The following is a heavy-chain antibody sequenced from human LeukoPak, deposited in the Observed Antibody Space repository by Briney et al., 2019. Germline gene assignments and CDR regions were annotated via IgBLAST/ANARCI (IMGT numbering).Heavy chain of an antibody. CDR1: GYSFTSYW. J-gene: IGHJ4*02. Sequence: GESLKISCKGSGYSFTSYWIGWVRQMPGKGLEWMGIIYPGDSDTRYSPSFQGQVTISVDKSITTAYLQWSSLKASDAATYFCARSGSGRSFDYWGQGTLVTVSS. CDR3: ARSGSGRSFDY. D-gene: IGHD6-19*01. V-gene: IGHV5-51*01. CDR2: IYPGDSDT.